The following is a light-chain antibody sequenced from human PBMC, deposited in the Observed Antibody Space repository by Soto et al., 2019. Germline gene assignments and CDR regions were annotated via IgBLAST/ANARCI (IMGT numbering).Light chain of an antibody. CDR1: QDISNY. CDR2: DAS. V-gene: IGKV1-5*01. CDR3: QQYNSYSPA. J-gene: IGKJ1*01. Sequence: DIQMTQSPSTLSASVGDRVTITCQASQDISNYLNWYQQKPGKPPKLLIYDASSLESGVPSRFSGSGSGTEFTLTISSLQPDDFATYYCQQYNSYSPAFGQGTKVDIK.